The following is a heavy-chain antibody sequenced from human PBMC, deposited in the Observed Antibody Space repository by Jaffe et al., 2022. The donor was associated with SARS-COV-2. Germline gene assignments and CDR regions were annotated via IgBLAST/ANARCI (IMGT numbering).Heavy chain of an antibody. CDR3: ARGWFGEENYYYYGMDV. D-gene: IGHD3-10*01. Sequence: QVQLQESGPGLVKPSQTLSLTCTVSGGSISSGGYYWSWIRQHPGKGLEWIGYIYYSGSTYYNPSLKSRVTISVDTSKNQFSLKLSSVTAADTAVYYCARGWFGEENYYYYGMDVWGQGTTVTVSS. V-gene: IGHV4-31*03. CDR1: GGSISSGGYY. J-gene: IGHJ6*02. CDR2: IYYSGST.